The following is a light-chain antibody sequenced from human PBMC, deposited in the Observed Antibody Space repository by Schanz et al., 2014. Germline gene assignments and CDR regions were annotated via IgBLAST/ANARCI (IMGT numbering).Light chain of an antibody. V-gene: IGLV1-44*01. CDR3: CSYAGRSLI. CDR1: ISNIGSNT. J-gene: IGLJ2*01. CDR2: TNN. Sequence: QSVLTQPPSASGTPGQTVTISCSGDISNIGSNTVNWYQQLPGTAPKLLIYTNNQRPSGVPDRFSGSKSGTSASLAISGLQSDDEADYYCCSYAGRSLIFGGGTKVTVL.